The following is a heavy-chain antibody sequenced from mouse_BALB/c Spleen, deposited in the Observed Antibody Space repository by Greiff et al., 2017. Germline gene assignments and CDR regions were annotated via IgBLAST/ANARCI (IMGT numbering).Heavy chain of an antibody. D-gene: IGHD2-1*01. CDR2: IYPGDGDT. CDR3: ARYPGNYSYWYFDV. J-gene: IGHJ1*01. V-gene: IGHV1-87*01. CDR1: GYTFTSYW. Sequence: VQLQQSGAELARPGASVKLSCKASGYTFTSYWMQWVKQRPGQGLEWIGAIYPGDGDTRYTQKFKGKATLTADKSSSTAYMQLSSLASEDSAVYYCARYPGNYSYWYFDVWGAGTTVTVSS.